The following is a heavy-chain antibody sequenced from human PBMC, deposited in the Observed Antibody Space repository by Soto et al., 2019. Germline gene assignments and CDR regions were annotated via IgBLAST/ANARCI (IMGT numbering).Heavy chain of an antibody. CDR1: GYTFTDHW. V-gene: IGHV1-46*01. J-gene: IGHJ5*02. CDR2: INPSGDVT. Sequence: QVQLVQSGAEVKKPGASVKVSCKASGYTFTDHWMHWVRQAPGQGLEWMGVINPSGDVTVCAQKLQGRLTMTRDTSTRTVYMELSSLTSGDTAVYYCARDNSGGGNSAVWWLDPWGQGTLVTVSS. CDR3: ARDNSGGGNSAVWWLDP. D-gene: IGHD2-21*02.